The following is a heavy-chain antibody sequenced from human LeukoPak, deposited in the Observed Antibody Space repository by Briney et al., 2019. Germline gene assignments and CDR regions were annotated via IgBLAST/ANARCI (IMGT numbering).Heavy chain of an antibody. CDR3: ARPRGLGSGWPIDY. CDR2: INPSGGST. CDR1: GYTFTSY. J-gene: IGHJ4*02. V-gene: IGHV1-46*01. Sequence: APVKVSCKASGYTFTSYMHWVRQAPGQGLEWMEIINPSGGSTSYAQKFQGRVTMTRDTSASTAYMELSSLRSEDTAVYYSARPRGLGSGWPIDYWGQGTLVTVSS. D-gene: IGHD6-19*01.